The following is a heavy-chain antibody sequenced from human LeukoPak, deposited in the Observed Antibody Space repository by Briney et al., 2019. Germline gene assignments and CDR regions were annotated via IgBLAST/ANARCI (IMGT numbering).Heavy chain of an antibody. J-gene: IGHJ3*02. CDR2: INTDGSST. V-gene: IGHV3-74*01. Sequence: GGSLRLSCAASGFTFSSYWMHWVRQAPGKGLVWVSRINTDGSSTSYVDSVKGRFTISRDNSKNTLYLQMNSLRAEDTAVYYCAKSQATNLAFDIWGQGTMVTVSS. CDR3: AKSQATNLAFDI. CDR1: GFTFSSYW.